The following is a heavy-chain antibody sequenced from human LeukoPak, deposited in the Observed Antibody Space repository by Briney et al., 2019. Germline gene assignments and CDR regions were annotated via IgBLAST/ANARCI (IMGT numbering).Heavy chain of an antibody. CDR2: ISYDGSNK. CDR1: GFTFSSYA. Sequence: GGSLRLSCAASGFTFSSYAMHWVRQAPGKGLEWVAVISYDGSNKYYADSVKGRFTISRDNSKNTLYLQMNSQRAEDTAVYYCARGGRAAGVDYWGQGTLVTVSS. D-gene: IGHD2-15*01. CDR3: ARGGRAAGVDY. J-gene: IGHJ4*02. V-gene: IGHV3-30-3*01.